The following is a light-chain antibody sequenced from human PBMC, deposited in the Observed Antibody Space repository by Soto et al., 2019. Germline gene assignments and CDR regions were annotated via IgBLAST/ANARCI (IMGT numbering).Light chain of an antibody. CDR2: GAS. Sequence: EIVMTQSPATLSVSPGERATLSCRASQSVSSNLDWYQQKPGQAPRLLIYGASTRATGIPARFSGSGSGTEFTLTISSLQYEDVAVYYCQQYNNWPPLTFGGGTKVEIK. CDR1: QSVSSN. V-gene: IGKV3-15*01. CDR3: QQYNNWPPLT. J-gene: IGKJ4*01.